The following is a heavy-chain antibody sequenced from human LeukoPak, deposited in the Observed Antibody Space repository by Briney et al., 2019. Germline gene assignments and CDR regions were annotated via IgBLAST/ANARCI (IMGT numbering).Heavy chain of an antibody. Sequence: PGGSLRLSCAASGFTVSRNYMSWVRQAPGKGLEWVSAISGSGGSTYYADSVKGQFTISRDNSKNTLYLQMNSLRAEDTAVYYCAKDRPTVVTRRHYFDYWGQGILVTVSS. J-gene: IGHJ4*02. CDR3: AKDRPTVVTRRHYFDY. D-gene: IGHD4-23*01. CDR1: GFTVSRNY. V-gene: IGHV3-23*01. CDR2: ISGSGGST.